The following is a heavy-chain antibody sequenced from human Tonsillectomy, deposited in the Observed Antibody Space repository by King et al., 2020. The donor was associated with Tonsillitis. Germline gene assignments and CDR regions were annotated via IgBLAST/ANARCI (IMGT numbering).Heavy chain of an antibody. D-gene: IGHD6-13*01. CDR3: AKARSGIAAAGKNY. Sequence: VQLVESGGGLVQPGGSLRLSCEASGFTFSSYAMSWVRQAPGKGLEWVSTISSSGDNTYYADSVKGRFTISRDNSKNTLYLQMNSLRAADTAVYYCAKARSGIAAAGKNYWGQGTLVTASS. V-gene: IGHV3-23*04. CDR2: ISSSGDNT. J-gene: IGHJ4*02. CDR1: GFTFSSYA.